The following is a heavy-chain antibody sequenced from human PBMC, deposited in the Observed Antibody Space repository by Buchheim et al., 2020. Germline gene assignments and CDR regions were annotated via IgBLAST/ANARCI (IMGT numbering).Heavy chain of an antibody. CDR3: AKTSWFDY. J-gene: IGHJ4*02. CDR2: ISYDGSNK. Sequence: QVQLVESGGGVVQPGRSLRLSCAASGFTFSSYGMHWVRQAPGKGLEWVAVISYDGSNKYYADFVKGRFTLSRDNSKNTLYLQMNSLRAEDTAVYYCAKTSWFDYWGQGTL. V-gene: IGHV3-30*18. CDR1: GFTFSSYG.